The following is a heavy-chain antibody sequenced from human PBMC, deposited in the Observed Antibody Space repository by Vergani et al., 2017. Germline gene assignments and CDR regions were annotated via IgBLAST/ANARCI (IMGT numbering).Heavy chain of an antibody. J-gene: IGHJ4*02. CDR3: AMGTIWGYSGYDPLEDY. D-gene: IGHD5-12*01. CDR1: GYTLTSYA. CDR2: INAGNGNT. V-gene: IGHV1-3*01. Sequence: QVQLVQSGAEVKKPGASVKVSCKASGYTLTSYAMHWVRQAPGQRLEWMGWINAGNGNTKCSQKSQGRVTSTRDTSARTAYMELCSLGSEDTAVYYCAMGTIWGYSGYDPLEDYWGQGTLVTVSS.